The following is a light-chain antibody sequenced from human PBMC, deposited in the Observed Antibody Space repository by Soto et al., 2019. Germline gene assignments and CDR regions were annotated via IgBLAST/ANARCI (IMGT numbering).Light chain of an antibody. V-gene: IGKV1-5*01. Sequence: QMTQSHYTLSASVGDRVTITCRASQSISFWLAWYQQKPGKAPNLLIYGASNLQSGVPSRFSGGGSGTDFTLTISSLQPEDFSTYCCQQSYTSPVTFGGGTKADIK. CDR1: QSISFW. CDR3: QQSYTSPVT. CDR2: GAS. J-gene: IGKJ4*01.